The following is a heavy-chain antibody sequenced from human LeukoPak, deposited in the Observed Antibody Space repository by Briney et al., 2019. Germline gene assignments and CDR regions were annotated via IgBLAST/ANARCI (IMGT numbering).Heavy chain of an antibody. CDR2: IIPIFGTA. D-gene: IGHD6-13*01. Sequence: GASVKVSCTASGGTFSSYAISWVRQAPGQGLEWMGGIIPIFGTANYAQKFQGRVTITADKSTSTAYMELSSLRSEDTAVYYCARDHVEGSSWYSVKYYFDYWGQGTLVTVSS. CDR1: GGTFSSYA. CDR3: ARDHVEGSSWYSVKYYFDY. V-gene: IGHV1-69*06. J-gene: IGHJ4*02.